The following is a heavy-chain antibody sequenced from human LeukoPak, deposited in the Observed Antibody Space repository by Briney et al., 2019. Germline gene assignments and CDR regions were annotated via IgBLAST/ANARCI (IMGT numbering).Heavy chain of an antibody. CDR3: TRGWSSGGTFDI. D-gene: IGHD6-19*01. CDR2: IYISGRT. CDR1: GGSISSGYS. J-gene: IGHJ3*02. V-gene: IGHV4-61*02. Sequence: PSETLSLTCTVSGGSISSGYSWTWIRQPAGEALEWIGRIYISGRTDYNLSLKSRITISLDTSKNQFSLEMSSVTAADTAVYYCTRGWSSGGTFDIWGQGTMVTVSS.